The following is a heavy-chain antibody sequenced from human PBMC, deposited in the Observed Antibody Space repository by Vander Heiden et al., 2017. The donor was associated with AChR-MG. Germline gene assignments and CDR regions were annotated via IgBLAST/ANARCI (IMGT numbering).Heavy chain of an antibody. CDR2: IYYSGST. CDR3: ARLTTARYYYYGMDV. CDR1: GGSISSYY. V-gene: IGHV4-59*01. J-gene: IGHJ6*02. D-gene: IGHD4-17*01. Sequence: QVQLQESGPGLVKPSETLSLTCTVSGGSISSYYWSWIRQPPGKGLEWTGYIYYSGSTNYNPSLKSRVTISVDTSKNQFSLKLSSVTAADTAVYYCARLTTARYYYYGMDVWGQGTTVTVSS.